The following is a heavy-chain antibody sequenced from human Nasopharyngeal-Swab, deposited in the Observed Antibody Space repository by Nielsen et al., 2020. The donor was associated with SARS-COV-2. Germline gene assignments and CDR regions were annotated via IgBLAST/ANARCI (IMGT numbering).Heavy chain of an antibody. V-gene: IGHV3-21*06. CDR3: LSGIGGLQATDREF. D-gene: IGHD3-16*01. CDR1: GFSFNTCT. CDR2: IHTGSNDI. Sequence: GESLKISCAASGFSFNTCTFNWVRQAPGKGLGWVSFIHTGSNDIFYAESVKGRFSISRDDAQSSLHLQMPILRVEDTAVYYCLSGIGGLQATDREFWGQGTLVTVSS. J-gene: IGHJ4*02.